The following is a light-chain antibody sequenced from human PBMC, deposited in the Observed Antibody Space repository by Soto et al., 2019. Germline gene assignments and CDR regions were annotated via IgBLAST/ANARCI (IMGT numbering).Light chain of an antibody. J-gene: IGKJ2*01. V-gene: IGKV1-39*01. CDR2: DAS. Sequence: DIQMTQSPSSLSASVGDRVTITCRASQTISRFLNWYQWKPGKAPKFLIHDASNLQSGVPTRFSGSGSGTDFTHTISSLQPEDFATYYCQQSFSTPPTFGQGTKLEIK. CDR1: QTISRF. CDR3: QQSFSTPPT.